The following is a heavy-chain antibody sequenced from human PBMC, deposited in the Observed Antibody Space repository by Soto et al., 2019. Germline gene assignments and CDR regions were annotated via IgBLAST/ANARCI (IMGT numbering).Heavy chain of an antibody. CDR2: IDSGGSST. V-gene: IGHV3-74*01. Sequence: VGSLRLSCAASGFTVSNYWMHWVRQAPGKGLVWVSRIDSGGSSTIYADSVKGRFTISRDNAKNTLYLQMNSLRAEDTAVYFCAKDLYSYGSYYYYGMDVWGQGTTVTVSS. CDR1: GFTVSNYW. CDR3: AKDLYSYGSYYYYGMDV. J-gene: IGHJ6*02. D-gene: IGHD5-18*01.